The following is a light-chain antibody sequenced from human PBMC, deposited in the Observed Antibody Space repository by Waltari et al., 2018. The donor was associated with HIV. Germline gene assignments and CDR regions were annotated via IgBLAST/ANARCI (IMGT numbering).Light chain of an antibody. CDR2: RNN. V-gene: IGLV1-44*01. Sequence: QSVLIQPPSASGTPGQRVTISCSGGRFNIGSNIVNWYQQLPGTAPNLLIHRNNQRSAGVPDRFSGSKSGTSASLAIIGLQSEDEADYYCAAWDDSLNGGLFGGGTKVTVL. J-gene: IGLJ2*01. CDR3: AAWDDSLNGGL. CDR1: RFNIGSNI.